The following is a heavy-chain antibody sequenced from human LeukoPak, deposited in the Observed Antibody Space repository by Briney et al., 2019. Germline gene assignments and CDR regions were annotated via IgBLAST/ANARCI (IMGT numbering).Heavy chain of an antibody. CDR3: AREAPPEYCSSTSCYFFYGMDV. CDR2: ISSSSSYI. D-gene: IGHD2-2*01. V-gene: IGHV3-21*01. J-gene: IGHJ6*02. Sequence: GGSLRLSCAASGFTFSSYSMNWVRQAPGKGLEWVSSISSSSSYIYYADSVKGRFTISRDNAKNSLYLQMKSLRAEDTAVYYCAREAPPEYCSSTSCYFFYGMDVWGQGTTVTVSS. CDR1: GFTFSSYS.